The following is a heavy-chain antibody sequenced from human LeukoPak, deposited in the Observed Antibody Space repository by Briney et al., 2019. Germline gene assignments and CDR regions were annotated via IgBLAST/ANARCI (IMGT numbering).Heavy chain of an antibody. V-gene: IGHV3-23*01. D-gene: IGHD6-19*01. Sequence: LAGGSLRLSCAASGFTFITYAMNWVRQGPGKGLEWVSTITSGGTTYYANSVKGRFTISGDESQNTVYPQMNSLRAEDTAVYYCAKSLIAVAGTGAFDLWGQGALVTVSS. CDR1: GFTFITYA. J-gene: IGHJ3*01. CDR3: AKSLIAVAGTGAFDL. CDR2: ITSGGTT.